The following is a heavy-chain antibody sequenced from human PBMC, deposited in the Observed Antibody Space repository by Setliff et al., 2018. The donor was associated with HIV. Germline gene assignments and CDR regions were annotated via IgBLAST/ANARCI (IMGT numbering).Heavy chain of an antibody. D-gene: IGHD3-22*01. J-gene: IGHJ3*02. V-gene: IGHV4-34*01. Sequence: PSETLSLTCAVYGGSFSGYYWSWIRQPPGKGLERIGEINHSGSTAYNPSLKSRVTISVDTSKNQLSLRLRSVTAADTAVYYCARERYYDSSGYYPPYDAFDIWGQGTMVTVSS. CDR3: ARERYYDSSGYYPPYDAFDI. CDR2: INHSGST. CDR1: GGSFSGYY.